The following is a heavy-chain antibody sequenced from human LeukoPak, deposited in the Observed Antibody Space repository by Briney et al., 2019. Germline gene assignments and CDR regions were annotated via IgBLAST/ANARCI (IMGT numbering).Heavy chain of an antibody. CDR1: GGSITGYY. J-gene: IGHJ4*02. CDR3: ARGNILTGYCFDF. D-gene: IGHD3-9*01. V-gene: IGHV4-34*01. Sequence: SETLSLTCAVYGGSITGYYWSWIRQTPGRGLGWVGEIHYTGASSYNPSLKSRATISTDTSKNQFSLRLSSVTAADTAVYYCARGNILTGYCFDFWGQGALVTVSS. CDR2: IHYTGAS.